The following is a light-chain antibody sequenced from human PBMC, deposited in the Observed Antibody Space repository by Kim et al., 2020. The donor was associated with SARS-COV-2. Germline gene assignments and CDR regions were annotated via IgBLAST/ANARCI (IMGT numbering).Light chain of an antibody. V-gene: IGLV2-14*03. CDR1: SSDGGGYNY. CDR2: DVS. Sequence: GHSITISCTGTSSDGGGYNYVSWYQQHPGKAPKLMIYDVSNRPSGVSNRFSGSRSGNTASLTISGLQAEDEADYYCSSYTSSSTVVFGGGTQLTVL. J-gene: IGLJ2*01. CDR3: SSYTSSSTVV.